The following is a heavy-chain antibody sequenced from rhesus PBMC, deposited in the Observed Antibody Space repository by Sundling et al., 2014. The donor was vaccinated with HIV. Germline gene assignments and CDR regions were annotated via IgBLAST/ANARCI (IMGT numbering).Heavy chain of an antibody. CDR2: IFGSIGST. D-gene: IGHD5-24*01. V-gene: IGHV4-73*01. CDR1: GASISGGFA. CDR3: ARLLVGTFDV. Sequence: QVKLQQWGEGLVKPSETLSLTCGVYGASISGGFAWSWIRQPPGKGLEWIGHIFGSIGSTYYNPSLKSRATISTDTSKNQFSLRLTSVTAADTAVYFCARLLVGTFDVWGPESWSPSPQ. J-gene: IGHJ5-1*01.